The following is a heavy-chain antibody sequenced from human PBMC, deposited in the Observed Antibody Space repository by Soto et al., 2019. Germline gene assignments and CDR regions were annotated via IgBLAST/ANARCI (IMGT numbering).Heavy chain of an antibody. CDR2: IYYSGGT. CDR3: ARAELVQYYYYYMDV. CDR1: GGSISSYY. V-gene: IGHV4-59*01. J-gene: IGHJ6*03. Sequence: PSETLSLTCTVSGGSISSYYWSWIRQPPGKGLEWIGYIYYSGGTNYNPSLKSRVTISVDTSKNQFSLKLSSVTAADTAVYYCARAELVQYYYYYMDVWGKGTTVTVSS. D-gene: IGHD6-6*01.